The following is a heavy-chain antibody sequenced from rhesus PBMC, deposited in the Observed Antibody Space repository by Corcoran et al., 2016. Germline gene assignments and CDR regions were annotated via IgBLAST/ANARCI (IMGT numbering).Heavy chain of an antibody. J-gene: IGHJ4*01. CDR3: ARDARGGSWGIDY. CDR2: IGGISVST. CDR1: GGSLSGYY. V-gene: IGHV4-165*02. Sequence: QVQLQESGPGLVKPSETLSLTCAVSGGSLSGYYWNLLRQPPGKGLEWIGYIGGISVSTYYNPPLKSRVTISTDTSKTQFSLKLSSGTAADTAVYYCARDARGGSWGIDYWGQGVLVTVSS. D-gene: IGHD6-25*01.